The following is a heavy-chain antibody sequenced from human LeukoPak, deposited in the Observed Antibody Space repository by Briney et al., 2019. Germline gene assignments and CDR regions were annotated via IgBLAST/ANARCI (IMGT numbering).Heavy chain of an antibody. J-gene: IGHJ4*02. CDR2: VSYDGSHK. CDR3: AAREQNNYFDY. V-gene: IGHV3-33*05. Sequence: GGSLRLSCTASGLTFSAYGMHWVRQAPGKGLEWVALVSYDGSHKFYADSVKGRFTISRDNSENTLYLQMNSLRAEDTAVYYCAAREQNNYFDYWGQGTLVTVSS. CDR1: GLTFSAYG. D-gene: IGHD1/OR15-1a*01.